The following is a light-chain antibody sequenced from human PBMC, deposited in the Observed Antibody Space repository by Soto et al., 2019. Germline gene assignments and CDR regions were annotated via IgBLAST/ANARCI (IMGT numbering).Light chain of an antibody. Sequence: QSVLTQSPSVSGAPGQRVTISCTGSSSNIGADYDVPWYQQFPGTAPKLLIYGNNNRPSGVSDRFSGSKSGTSASLAISGLQAEDEADYYCKSYNSSLSGVVFGGGTKLTVL. J-gene: IGLJ2*01. CDR3: KSYNSSLSGVV. CDR1: SSNIGADYD. CDR2: GNN. V-gene: IGLV1-40*01.